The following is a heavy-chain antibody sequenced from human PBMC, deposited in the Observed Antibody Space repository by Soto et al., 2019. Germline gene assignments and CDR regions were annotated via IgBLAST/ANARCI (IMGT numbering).Heavy chain of an antibody. CDR2: IYYSGST. Sequence: KSSETLSLTCTVSGGSISSGDYYWSWIRQPPGKGLEWIGYIYYSGSTYYNPSLKSRVTISVDTSKNQFSLKLSPVTAADTAVYYCARTEVLRSNWFDPWGQGTLVTVSS. D-gene: IGHD2-8*02. CDR3: ARTEVLRSNWFDP. J-gene: IGHJ5*02. CDR1: GGSISSGDYY. V-gene: IGHV4-30-4*01.